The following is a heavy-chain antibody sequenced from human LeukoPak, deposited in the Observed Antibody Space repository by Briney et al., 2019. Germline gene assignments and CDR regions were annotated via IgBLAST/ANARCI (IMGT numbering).Heavy chain of an antibody. V-gene: IGHV1-46*01. D-gene: IGHD2-2*01. J-gene: IGHJ4*02. CDR1: GYTFTSYY. CDR2: INPSGGST. Sequence: ASVKVSCKASGYTFTSYYMHWVRQAPGQGLEWMGIINPSGGSTSYAQKFQGRVTMTRDMSTSTVYMELSSLRSEDTAVYYCASGRTDIAVVPATLRNYYFDYWGQGTLVTVSS. CDR3: ASGRTDIAVVPATLRNYYFDY.